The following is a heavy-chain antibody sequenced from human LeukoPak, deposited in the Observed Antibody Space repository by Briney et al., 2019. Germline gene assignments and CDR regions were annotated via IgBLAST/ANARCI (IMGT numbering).Heavy chain of an antibody. Sequence: ASVKVSFTVSGYTLTELSMHWVRQAPGKGLEWMGGFDPEDGETIYAQKFQGRVTMTEDTSTDTAYMELSSLRSEDTAVYYCATYSATTHDYWGQGTLVTVSS. CDR3: ATYSATTHDY. CDR1: GYTLTELS. V-gene: IGHV1-24*01. J-gene: IGHJ4*02. D-gene: IGHD5-24*01. CDR2: FDPEDGET.